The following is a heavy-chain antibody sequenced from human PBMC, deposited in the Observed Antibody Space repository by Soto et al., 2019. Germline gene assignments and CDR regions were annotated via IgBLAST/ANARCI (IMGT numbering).Heavy chain of an antibody. V-gene: IGHV4-59*01. CDR3: ARDKDYYYGMDV. CDR2: RHHSGST. J-gene: IGHJ6*02. CDR1: GGSISGYY. Sequence: SETLSLTCSVSGGSISGYYWSWVRQPPGKGLEWVGYRHHSGSTNYNASLKSRVTISLDTSRNQFSLKLSSVTAADTAVYYCARDKDYYYGMDVWGQGNTVTVSS.